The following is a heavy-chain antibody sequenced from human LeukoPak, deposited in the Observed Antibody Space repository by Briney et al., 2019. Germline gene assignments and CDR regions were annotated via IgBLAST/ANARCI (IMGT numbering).Heavy chain of an antibody. CDR1: GYTFTGYY. J-gene: IGHJ3*02. CDR2: INPNSGGT. Sequence: ASVKVSCKASGYTFTGYYMHWVRQAPGQGLEWMGWINPNSGGTNYAQKFQGRVTMTRDTSISTAYMELSRLRSDDTAVYYCARRWNDGDDAFDIWGQGTMVTVSS. D-gene: IGHD1-1*01. V-gene: IGHV1-2*02. CDR3: ARRWNDGDDAFDI.